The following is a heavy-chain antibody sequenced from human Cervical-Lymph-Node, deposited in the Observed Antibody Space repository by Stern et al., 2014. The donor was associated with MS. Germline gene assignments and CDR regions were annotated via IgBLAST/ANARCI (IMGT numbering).Heavy chain of an antibody. V-gene: IGHV7-4-1*02. CDR3: AVVGTESFDS. CDR1: GYTFTRYS. Sequence: QLVQSGSELKKPGASAKVSCKASGYTFTRYSMIWVRQAPGQGLEWMGWINTQTGDSAYAQGFTGRFVFSLDTSVSTSFLQISSLKAEDTAVYYCAVVGTESFDSWGQGTLVTVSS. D-gene: IGHD6-13*01. CDR2: INTQTGDS. J-gene: IGHJ4*02.